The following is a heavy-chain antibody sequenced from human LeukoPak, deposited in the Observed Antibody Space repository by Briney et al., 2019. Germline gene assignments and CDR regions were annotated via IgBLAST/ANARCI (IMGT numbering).Heavy chain of an antibody. CDR2: IYPSGST. D-gene: IGHD3-10*01. CDR3: ATSGSIDSGFFDY. Sequence: SETLSLTCTVSGGSISSSSYYWSWIRQPAGKGLEWIGHIYPSGSTNYNPSLKSRVTISVDTSKNQFSLKLSSVTAADTAVYYCATSGSIDSGFFDYWGQGTLVTVSS. J-gene: IGHJ4*02. CDR1: GGSISSSSYY. V-gene: IGHV4-61*09.